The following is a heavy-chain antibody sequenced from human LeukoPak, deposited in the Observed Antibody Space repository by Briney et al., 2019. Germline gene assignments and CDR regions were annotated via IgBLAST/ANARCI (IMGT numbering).Heavy chain of an antibody. D-gene: IGHD4-17*01. CDR2: IYYSGST. Sequence: SETPSLTCTVSGGSISSYYWSWIRQPPGKGLEWIGYIYYSGSTNYNPSLKSRVTISVDTSKNQFSLKLSSVTAADTAVYYCARDRYGDRGGIFDYWGQGTLVTVSS. CDR1: GGSISSYY. V-gene: IGHV4-59*01. CDR3: ARDRYGDRGGIFDY. J-gene: IGHJ4*02.